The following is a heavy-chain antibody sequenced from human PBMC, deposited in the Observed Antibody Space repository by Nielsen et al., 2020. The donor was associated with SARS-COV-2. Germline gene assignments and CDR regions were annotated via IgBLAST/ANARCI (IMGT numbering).Heavy chain of an antibody. CDR3: ARGSGASYYYGSGDAFDI. CDR1: GGSISSGDYY. J-gene: IGHJ3*02. V-gene: IGHV4-30-4*01. CDR2: TYYSGST. D-gene: IGHD3-10*01. Sequence: SETLSLTCTVSGGSISSGDYYWSWIRQPQGKGLEWIGYTYYSGSTYYNPSLKSRVTISVDTSKNQFSLKLSSVTAADTAVYYCARGSGASYYYGSGDAFDIWGQGTMVTVSS.